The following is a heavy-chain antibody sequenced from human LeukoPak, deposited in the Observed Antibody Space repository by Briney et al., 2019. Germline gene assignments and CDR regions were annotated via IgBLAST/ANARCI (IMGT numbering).Heavy chain of an antibody. Sequence: PGGSLRLSCAASGFTFNSYAMNWVRQAPGKGLEWVAFIRYDGSNKYYADSVKGRFTMSRDNSKNTLYLHMNSLRAEDTAVYYCAKDNRRALGILTGYYDGSAYFDYWGQGTLVTVSS. CDR3: AKDNRRALGILTGYYDGSAYFDY. J-gene: IGHJ4*02. CDR1: GFTFNSYA. D-gene: IGHD3-9*01. CDR2: IRYDGSNK. V-gene: IGHV3-30*02.